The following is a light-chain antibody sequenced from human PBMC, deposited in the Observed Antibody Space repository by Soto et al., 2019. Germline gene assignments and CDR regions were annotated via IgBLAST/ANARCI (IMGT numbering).Light chain of an antibody. CDR1: QSISGW. J-gene: IGKJ4*01. CDR2: KAS. CDR3: QQYNSYPLT. Sequence: DTKITRPLPPLPPPVEAGLTVPCRASQSISGWLAWYQRKPGIAPKLLIYKASSLESGVPSRFSGSGSGTEFTLTISSLQPDDFATYYCQQYNSYPLTFGGGTKVDIK. V-gene: IGKV1-5*03.